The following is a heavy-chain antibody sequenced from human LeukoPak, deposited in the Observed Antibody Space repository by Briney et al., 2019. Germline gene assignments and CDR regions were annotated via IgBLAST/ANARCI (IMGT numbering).Heavy chain of an antibody. CDR3: ARDGRNGYEDDY. V-gene: IGHV3-23*01. CDR1: GFTFSSYD. D-gene: IGHD5-12*01. Sequence: GGSLRLSCAASGFTFSSYDMNWVRQAPGKGLEWVSLINGRSSSTHYADSVRGRFTISRDNSKNMLYLQMNSLRAEDTAVYYCARDGRNGYEDDYWGQGTLVTVSS. CDR2: INGRSSST. J-gene: IGHJ4*02.